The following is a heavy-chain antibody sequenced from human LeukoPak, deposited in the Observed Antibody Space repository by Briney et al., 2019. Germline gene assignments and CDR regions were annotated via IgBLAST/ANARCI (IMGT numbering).Heavy chain of an antibody. Sequence: PGGSLRLSCAASGFTFSSSWMYWVRQAPGKGLVWVSRINSDESITTYADSVKGRFTISRDNAKNTLYLQMNSLRAEDTVVYYCARGLVPGFLDYWGQGTPVTVSS. CDR3: ARGLVPGFLDY. CDR2: INSDESIT. V-gene: IGHV3-74*01. D-gene: IGHD4-11*01. J-gene: IGHJ4*02. CDR1: GFTFSSSW.